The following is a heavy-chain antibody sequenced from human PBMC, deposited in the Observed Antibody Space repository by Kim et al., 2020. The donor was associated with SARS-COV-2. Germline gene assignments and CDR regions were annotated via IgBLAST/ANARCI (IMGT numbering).Heavy chain of an antibody. Sequence: GGSLRLSCAASGFRLSDYWMHWVRQVPWKGLVWVSRINSDGSSISYADSVKGRFTISRDNAKNTLYLQMNSLRAEDTAVYYCARRTAAGSYYFFDYWGQGTLVTVSS. D-gene: IGHD1-26*01. CDR1: GFRLSDYW. V-gene: IGHV3-74*01. J-gene: IGHJ4*02. CDR2: INSDGSSI. CDR3: ARRTAAGSYYFFDY.